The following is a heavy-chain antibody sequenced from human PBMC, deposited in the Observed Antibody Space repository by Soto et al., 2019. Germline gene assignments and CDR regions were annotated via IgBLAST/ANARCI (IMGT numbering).Heavy chain of an antibody. CDR2: IDSSGEK. J-gene: IGHJ5*02. CDR3: ARRHLAVAVSPWFDP. Sequence: QVTLKESGPVLVKPTEPLTLRCTVSGLSITDSEMGVSWIRQPPGQPLEWLAHIDSSGEKSYRTFLKSRLAISNDTCKSQRALTMTNMDPADTATYYCARRHLAVAVSPWFDPWGQGIPVTVSS. D-gene: IGHD6-19*01. V-gene: IGHV2-26*01. CDR1: GLSITDSEMG.